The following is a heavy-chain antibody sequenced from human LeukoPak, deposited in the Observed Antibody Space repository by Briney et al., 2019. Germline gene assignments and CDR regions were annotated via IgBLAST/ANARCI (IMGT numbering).Heavy chain of an antibody. CDR1: GHTFTSYG. CDR2: ISAYNGNT. D-gene: IGHD3-10*01. CDR3: ARDLSPMVRGVISDY. J-gene: IGHJ4*02. V-gene: IGHV1-18*01. Sequence: GASVKVSCKASGHTFTSYGISWVRQAPGQGLEWMGWISAYNGNTNYAQKLQGRVTMTTDTSTSTAYMELRSLRSDDTAVYYCARDLSPMVRGVISDYWGQGTLVTVSS.